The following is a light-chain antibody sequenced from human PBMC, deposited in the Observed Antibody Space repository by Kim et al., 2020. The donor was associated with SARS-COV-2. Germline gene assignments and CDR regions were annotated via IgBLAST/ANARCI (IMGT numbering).Light chain of an antibody. V-gene: IGLV2-14*03. CDR2: DVS. CDR3: SSYTSSSTPWV. Sequence: QSIPISCTVTSSDVGGYNYVSWYQQHPGKAAKLMIYDVSNRPSGVSNRFSGSKSGNTASLTISGLQAEDEADYYCSSYTSSSTPWVFGGGTQLTVL. J-gene: IGLJ3*02. CDR1: SSDVGGYNY.